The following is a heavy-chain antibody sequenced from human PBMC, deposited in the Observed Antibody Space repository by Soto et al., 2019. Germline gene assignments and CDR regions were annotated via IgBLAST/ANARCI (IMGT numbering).Heavy chain of an antibody. D-gene: IGHD3-10*01. J-gene: IGHJ4*02. CDR2: IYWDDDK. V-gene: IGHV2-5*02. CDR3: AHSPREYYYSSGSYDPLFDY. Sequence: QITLKESGPTLVKPTQTLTLTCTFSGFSLSTSGVGVGWIRQPPGHALEWLALIYWDDDKRYSPSLKSRLTITKDTSKNQVVLTMTNMDPVDTATYYCAHSPREYYYSSGSYDPLFDYWGQGTLVTVSS. CDR1: GFSLSTSGVG.